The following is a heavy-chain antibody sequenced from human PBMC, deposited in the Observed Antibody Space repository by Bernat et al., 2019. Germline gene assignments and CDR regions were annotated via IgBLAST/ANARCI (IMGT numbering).Heavy chain of an antibody. D-gene: IGHD6-19*01. V-gene: IGHV3-21*01. Sequence: VQLVESGGGVVQPGRSLRLSCAASGFTFSSYAMHWVRQAPGKGLEWVSSISSSSSYIYYADSVKGLFTISRDNAKNSLYLQMNSLRAEDTAVYYCASGEDSSGWYAGYWGQGTLVTVSS. J-gene: IGHJ4*02. CDR3: ASGEDSSGWYAGY. CDR1: GFTFSSYA. CDR2: ISSSSSYI.